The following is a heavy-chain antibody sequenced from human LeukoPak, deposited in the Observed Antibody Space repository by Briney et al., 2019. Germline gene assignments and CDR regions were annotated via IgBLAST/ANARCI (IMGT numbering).Heavy chain of an antibody. J-gene: IGHJ3*02. CDR3: ARAMSRSPFDI. V-gene: IGHV1-69*05. CDR2: IIPIFGTA. Sequence: GASVKVSCKASGGTFSSYAISWVRQAPGQGLEWMGGIIPIFGTANYAQKFQGRVTMTRDTSTSTIYMDLSSLRSEDTAVYYCARAMSRSPFDIWGQGTMLAVSS. D-gene: IGHD2-2*01. CDR1: GGTFSSYA.